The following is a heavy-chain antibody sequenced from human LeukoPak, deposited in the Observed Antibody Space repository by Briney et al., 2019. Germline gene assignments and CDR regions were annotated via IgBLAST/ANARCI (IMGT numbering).Heavy chain of an antibody. J-gene: IGHJ4*02. D-gene: IGHD3-10*01. CDR3: ARDSGKDYYGSGSRFDY. CDR2: INPSGGST. V-gene: IGHV1-46*01. CDR1: GYTFTSYY. Sequence: SVKVSCKASGYTFTSYYMHWVRQAPGQGLEWMGVINPSGGSTSYAQKFQGRVTMTRDTSTSTVYMELSSLRSEDTAVYYCARDSGKDYYGSGSRFDYWGQGTLVTVSS.